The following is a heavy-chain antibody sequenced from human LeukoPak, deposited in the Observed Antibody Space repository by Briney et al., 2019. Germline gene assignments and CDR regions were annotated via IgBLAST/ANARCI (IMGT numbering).Heavy chain of an antibody. Sequence: ASVKVSCKASGGTFSSYAISWVRQAPGQGLEWMGGIIPIFGTANYAQKFQGRVTMTRNTSISTAYMELSSLRSEDTAVYYCARGRFGQKRITIFGVVIPPNYYYYYGMDVWGQGTTVTVSS. D-gene: IGHD3-3*01. J-gene: IGHJ6*02. CDR2: IIPIFGTA. CDR3: ARGRFGQKRITIFGVVIPPNYYYYYGMDV. CDR1: GGTFSSYA. V-gene: IGHV1-69*05.